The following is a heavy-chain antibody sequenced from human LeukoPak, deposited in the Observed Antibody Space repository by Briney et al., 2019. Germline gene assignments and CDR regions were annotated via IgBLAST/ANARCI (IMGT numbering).Heavy chain of an antibody. CDR2: IKQDGSEK. V-gene: IGHV3-7*01. D-gene: IGHD2-21*02. J-gene: IGHJ4*02. CDR3: ARAPYCGGDCYPPGFDY. Sequence: GGSLRLSCAASGFTFSNYWMTWVRQAPGKGLEWVADIKQDGSEKLYVNSVKGRFTISRDNAKNSLYLQMDSLRAGDTALYYCARAPYCGGDCYPPGFDYWGQGTLVTVSS. CDR1: GFTFSNYW.